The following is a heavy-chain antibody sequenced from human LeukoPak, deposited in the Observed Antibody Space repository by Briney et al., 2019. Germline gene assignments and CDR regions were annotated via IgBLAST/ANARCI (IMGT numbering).Heavy chain of an antibody. V-gene: IGHV4-39*07. CDR2: IYYSGST. CDR1: GGSISSSSYY. CDR3: ARDHDGYSSGWYGGPYY. D-gene: IGHD6-19*01. Sequence: PSETLSLTCTVSGGSISSSSYYWGWIRQPPGKGLEWIGSIYYSGSTYYNPSLKSRVTISVDTSKNQFSLKLSSVTAADTAVYYCARDHDGYSSGWYGGPYYWGQGTLVTVSS. J-gene: IGHJ4*02.